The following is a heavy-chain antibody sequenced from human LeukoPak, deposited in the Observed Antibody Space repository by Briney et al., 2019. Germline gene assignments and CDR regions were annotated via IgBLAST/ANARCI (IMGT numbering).Heavy chain of an antibody. CDR1: GGSMNNYY. CDR3: ARGGMGTSLFDY. J-gene: IGHJ4*02. V-gene: IGHV4-59*01. D-gene: IGHD2-2*01. Sequence: SETLSLTCTVSGGSMNNYYWNWIRQPPGKGLEWIGYIYYSGSTNYNPSLKSRVTISVDTSKNQFSLKLSSVTAADTAVYYCARGGMGTSLFDYWGQGTLVTVSS. CDR2: IYYSGST.